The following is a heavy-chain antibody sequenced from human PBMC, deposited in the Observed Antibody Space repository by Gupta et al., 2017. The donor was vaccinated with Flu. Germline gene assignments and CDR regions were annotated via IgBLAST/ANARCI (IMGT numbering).Heavy chain of an antibody. CDR3: ASLRYSSGWLTDYYYYGMDV. D-gene: IGHD6-19*01. J-gene: IGHJ6*02. Sequence: QVQLVQSGAEVKKPGASVKVSCKASGYTFTSYDINWVRQATGQGLEWMGWMNPNSGNTGYAQKFQGRVTMTRNTSISTAYMELSSLRSEDTAVYYCASLRYSSGWLTDYYYYGMDVWGQGTTVTVSS. CDR1: GYTFTSYD. CDR2: MNPNSGNT. V-gene: IGHV1-8*01.